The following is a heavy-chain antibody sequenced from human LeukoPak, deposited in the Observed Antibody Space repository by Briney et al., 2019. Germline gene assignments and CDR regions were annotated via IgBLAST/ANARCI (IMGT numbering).Heavy chain of an antibody. V-gene: IGHV4-30-4*08. D-gene: IGHD3-9*01. Sequence: SETLSLTCTVSGGSISSGDYYWSWIRQPPGKGLEWIGYIYYSGSTHYNPSLKSRVTISVDTSKNQFSLKLSSVTAADTAVYYCARGGLGGYFDWSDTDTWGQGTLVTVSS. CDR1: GGSISSGDYY. J-gene: IGHJ5*02. CDR2: IYYSGST. CDR3: ARGGLGGYFDWSDTDT.